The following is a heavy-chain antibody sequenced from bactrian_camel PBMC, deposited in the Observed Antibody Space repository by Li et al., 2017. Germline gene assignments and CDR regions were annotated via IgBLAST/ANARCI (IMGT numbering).Heavy chain of an antibody. J-gene: IGHJ4*01. CDR1: GFQFSTYW. Sequence: HVQLVESGGGLVRPGGSLRLSCVASGFQFSTYWMFRVRQGPGKGLEWVADINRAGDISYYADSVKDRFSVSRDNDKNIVYLQMNSLKSEDTAMYYCLRNPESGGPLGQGTQVTVS. V-gene: IGHV3S1*01. CDR2: INRAGDIS. D-gene: IGHD5*01.